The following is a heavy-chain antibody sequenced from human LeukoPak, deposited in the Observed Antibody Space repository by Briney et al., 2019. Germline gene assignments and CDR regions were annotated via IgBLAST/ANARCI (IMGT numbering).Heavy chain of an antibody. CDR2: IIPIFGTA. J-gene: IGHJ1*01. D-gene: IGHD3-22*01. Sequence: SVKVSCKASGGTFSSYAISWVRQAPGQGLEWMGGIIPIFGTANYAQKFQGRVTITTDESTSTAYMELSSLRSEDTAVYYCARVSYYYDSSGYYYPVPEYFQHWGHGTLVTVSS. V-gene: IGHV1-69*05. CDR1: GGTFSSYA. CDR3: ARVSYYYDSSGYYYPVPEYFQH.